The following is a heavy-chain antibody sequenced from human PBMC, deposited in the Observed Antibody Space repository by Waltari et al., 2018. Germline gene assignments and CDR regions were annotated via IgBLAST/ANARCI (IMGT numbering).Heavy chain of an antibody. CDR3: ARDRGLLWFGEL. Sequence: QLQLQESGPGLVKPSETLSLTCPVPGGSISSSRYYWGWIRQPPGKGLEWIGSIYYSRSTYYNPSLKSRVTISVDTSKNQFSLKLSSVTAADTAVYYCARDRGLLWFGELWGQGTLVTVSS. J-gene: IGHJ4*02. CDR1: GGSISSSRYY. V-gene: IGHV4-39*07. D-gene: IGHD3-10*01. CDR2: IYYSRST.